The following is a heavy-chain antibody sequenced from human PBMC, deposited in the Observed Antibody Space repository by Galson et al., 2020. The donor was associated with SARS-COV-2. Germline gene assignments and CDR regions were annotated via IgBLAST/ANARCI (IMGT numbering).Heavy chain of an antibody. CDR3: TWTTVTLQGDF. V-gene: IGHV3-15*01. J-gene: IGHJ4*02. CDR1: GFTFSNAW. D-gene: IGHD4-17*01. CDR2: VKSKTDGGTT. Sequence: GESLKISCAASGFTFSNAWMSWVRQAPGKGLEWVGRVKSKTDGGTTDYAAAVKGRFIISRDDSKNTLYLQMDSLKTVETAVYYCTWTTVTLQGDFWGQGTQVTVSS.